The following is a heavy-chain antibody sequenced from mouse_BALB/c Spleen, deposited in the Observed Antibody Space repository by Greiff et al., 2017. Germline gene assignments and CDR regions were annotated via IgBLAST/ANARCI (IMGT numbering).Heavy chain of an antibody. CDR3: ARPNYYGSSYWYFDV. CDR1: GFTFSSYG. D-gene: IGHD1-1*01. V-gene: IGHV5-6*03. J-gene: IGHJ1*01. CDR2: ISSGGSYT. Sequence: EVKLVESGGGLVKPGGSLKLSCAASGFTFSSYGMSWVRQTPDKRLEWVATISSGGSYTYYPDSVKGRFTISRDNAKNTLYLQMSSLKSEDTAMYYCARPNYYGSSYWYFDVWGAGTTVTVSS.